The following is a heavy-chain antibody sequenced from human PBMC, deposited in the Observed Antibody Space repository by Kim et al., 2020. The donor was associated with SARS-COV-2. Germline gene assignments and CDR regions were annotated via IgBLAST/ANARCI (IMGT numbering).Heavy chain of an antibody. CDR1: GGTFSSYA. Sequence: SVKVSCKASGGTFSSYAISWVRQAPGQGLEWMGGIIPIFGTANYAQKFQGRVTITADESTSTAYMELSSLRSEDTAVYYCAILGYCTNGVCYWDYFDYWGQGTLVTVSS. D-gene: IGHD2-8*01. V-gene: IGHV1-69*13. J-gene: IGHJ4*02. CDR2: IIPIFGTA. CDR3: AILGYCTNGVCYWDYFDY.